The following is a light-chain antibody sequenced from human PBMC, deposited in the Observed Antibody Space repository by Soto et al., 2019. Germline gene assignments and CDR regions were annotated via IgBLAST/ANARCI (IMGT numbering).Light chain of an antibody. V-gene: IGKV1-39*01. CDR2: AAS. Sequence: DIPMTQSPSSLSASIGDRVTITCRASQSINSYLNWYQQKPGKAPKLLIYAASSLHSGVPSRFSGSGSGTDFTLTISSLQPEDFATYYCQQSYSTPFPFGGGTKVEIK. CDR3: QQSYSTPFP. CDR1: QSINSY. J-gene: IGKJ4*01.